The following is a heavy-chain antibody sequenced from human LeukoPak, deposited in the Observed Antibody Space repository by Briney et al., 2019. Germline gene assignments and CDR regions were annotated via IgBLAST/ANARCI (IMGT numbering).Heavy chain of an antibody. J-gene: IGHJ4*02. CDR3: ARAGFRCSGGSCSGADLDY. CDR2: IYYSGST. CDR1: GGSIGSGGNY. V-gene: IGHV4-30-4*01. D-gene: IGHD2-15*01. Sequence: SQTLSLSCTVSGGSIGSGGNYWSRIRQPPGKGLEWIGYIYYSGSTYYNPSLKSRVTISVDTSKNQFSLKLSSVTAADTAVYYCARAGFRCSGGSCSGADLDYWGQLTLFSVSS.